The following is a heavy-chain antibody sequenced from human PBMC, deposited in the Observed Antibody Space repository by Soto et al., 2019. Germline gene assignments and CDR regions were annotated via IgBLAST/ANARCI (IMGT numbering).Heavy chain of an antibody. D-gene: IGHD1-26*01. Sequence: SETLSLTFAVSGGSISGYYWSWIRQPPGKGLEWIGYIYYSGSTKYNPSLKSRVTISVETSKNQLSLKLSSMTAADTAVYYCARAVGVGNFDYWGQGTLVTVSS. J-gene: IGHJ4*02. V-gene: IGHV4-59*01. CDR1: GGSISGYY. CDR2: IYYSGST. CDR3: ARAVGVGNFDY.